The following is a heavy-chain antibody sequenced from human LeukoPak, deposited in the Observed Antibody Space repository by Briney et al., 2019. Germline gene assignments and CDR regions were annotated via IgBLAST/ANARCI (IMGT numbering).Heavy chain of an antibody. Sequence: SVKVSCKASGGTFSSYAISWVRQAPGQGLEWMGGIIPILGTANYAQKFQGRVTITADKSTSTAYMELSSLRSEDTAVYYCAREDGVRGVTTLDYWGQGTLVTVSS. V-gene: IGHV1-69*10. CDR1: GGTFSSYA. J-gene: IGHJ4*02. D-gene: IGHD3-10*01. CDR2: IIPILGTA. CDR3: AREDGVRGVTTLDY.